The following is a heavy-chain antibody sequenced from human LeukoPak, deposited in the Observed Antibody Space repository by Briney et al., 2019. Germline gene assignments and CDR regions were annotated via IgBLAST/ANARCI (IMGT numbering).Heavy chain of an antibody. Sequence: PSETLSLTCAVYIDSFSNYHWNWIRQTPAKGMEWIGEVNGSGGTNISPSLRSRVILSVDTSKNQFSLKLISVTVADTAIYYCARGQGATVPQVGKNWFDPWGQGTRVTVSS. V-gene: IGHV4-34*01. CDR2: VNGSGGT. CDR1: IDSFSNYH. CDR3: ARGQGATVPQVGKNWFDP. J-gene: IGHJ5*02. D-gene: IGHD1-26*01.